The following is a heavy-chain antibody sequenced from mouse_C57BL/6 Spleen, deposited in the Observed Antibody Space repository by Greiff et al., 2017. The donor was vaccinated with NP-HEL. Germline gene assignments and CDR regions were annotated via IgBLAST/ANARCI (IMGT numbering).Heavy chain of an antibody. CDR2: ISSGSSTI. CDR1: GFTFSDYG. Sequence: EVKVVESGGGLVKPGGSLKLSCAASGFTFSDYGMHWVRQAPEKGLEWVAYISSGSSTIYYADTVKGRFTISRDNAKNTLFLQMTSLRSEDTAMYYCARDFLRFHYAMDYWGQGTTVTVSS. J-gene: IGHJ4*01. CDR3: ARDFLRFHYAMDY. D-gene: IGHD1-1*01. V-gene: IGHV5-17*01.